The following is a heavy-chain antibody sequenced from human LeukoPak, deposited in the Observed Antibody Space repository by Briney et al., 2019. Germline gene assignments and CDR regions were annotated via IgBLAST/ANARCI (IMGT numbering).Heavy chain of an antibody. CDR1: GGSISRYY. J-gene: IGHJ4*02. Sequence: SETLSLTCTVSGGSISRYYWSWIRQPPGQGLEWIGYIYYSGSTNYNPSLKSRVTISVDTSKNQFSLKLSSVTAADTAVYYCARVMEAVAVSPFDYWGQGTLVTVSS. CDR2: IYYSGST. D-gene: IGHD6-19*01. CDR3: ARVMEAVAVSPFDY. V-gene: IGHV4-59*01.